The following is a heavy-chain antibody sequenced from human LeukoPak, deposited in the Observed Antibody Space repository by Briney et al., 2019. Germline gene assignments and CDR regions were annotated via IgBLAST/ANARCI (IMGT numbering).Heavy chain of an antibody. CDR1: GFTFSSYA. D-gene: IGHD3/OR15-3a*01. V-gene: IGHV3-30*01. J-gene: IGHJ3*01. CDR3: ASFWTSRGY. CDR2: ISYDGSNK. Sequence: PGGSLRLSCAASGFTFSSYAMHWVRQAPGKGLEWVAVISYDGSNKYYADSVKGRFTISRDNSKNTLYLQMNSLRAEDTAVYYCASFWTSRGYWGQGTMVTVSS.